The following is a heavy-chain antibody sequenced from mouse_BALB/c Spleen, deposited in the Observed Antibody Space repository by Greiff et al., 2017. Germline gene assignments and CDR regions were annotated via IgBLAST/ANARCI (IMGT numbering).Heavy chain of an antibody. CDR1: GFNIKDYY. D-gene: IGHD5-1*01. CDR3: ARGSEYAYLFAY. V-gene: IGHV14-1*02. Sequence: VQLQQSGAELVRPGALVKLSCKASGFNIKDYYMHWVKQRPEQGLEWIGWIDPENGNTIYDPKFQGKASITADTSSNTAYLQLSSLTSEDTAVYYCARGSEYAYLFAYWGQGTLVTVSA. CDR2: IDPENGNT. J-gene: IGHJ3*01.